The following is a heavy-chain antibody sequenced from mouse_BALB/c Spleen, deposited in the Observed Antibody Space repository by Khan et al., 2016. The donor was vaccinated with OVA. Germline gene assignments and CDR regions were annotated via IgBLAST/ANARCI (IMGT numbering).Heavy chain of an antibody. CDR1: GYSFTSYY. J-gene: IGHJ3*01. CDR3: TRLGTTVWFSY. V-gene: IGHV1S135*01. CDR2: SDPFNGGN. D-gene: IGHD1-1*01. Sequence: VQLQQSGPELMKPGASVKISCKASGYSFTSYYIHWVKQSHGQSLEWIGYSDPFNGGNNYNQKFKGKATVTVDKSASTAYMHLSILTSEDSAVYYCTRLGTTVWFSYWGQGTLVTVSA.